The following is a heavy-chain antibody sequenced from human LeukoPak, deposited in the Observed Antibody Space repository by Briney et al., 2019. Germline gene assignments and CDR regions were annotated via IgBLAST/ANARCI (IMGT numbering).Heavy chain of an antibody. CDR2: IYYSGST. CDR1: GGSISSSSYY. J-gene: IGHJ4*02. D-gene: IGHD5-18*01. Sequence: SETLSLTCTVSGGSISSSSYYWGWIRQPPGKGLEWIGSIYYSGSTYYNPSLKSRVTISVDTSKNQFSLKLSSVTAADTAVYYCARMDTAMVLGNFDYWGQGTLVTVSP. V-gene: IGHV4-39*01. CDR3: ARMDTAMVLGNFDY.